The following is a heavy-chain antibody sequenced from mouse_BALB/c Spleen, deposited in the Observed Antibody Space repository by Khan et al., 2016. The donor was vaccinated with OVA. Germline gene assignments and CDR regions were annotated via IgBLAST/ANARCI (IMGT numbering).Heavy chain of an antibody. D-gene: IGHD2-14*01. J-gene: IGHJ4*01. CDR1: GFSLSRYN. CDR3: ARSYYRYDGYYAMDY. V-gene: IGHV2-6-4*01. CDR2: IWGGGGT. Sequence: VELVESGPGLVAPSQSLSITCTVSGFSLSRYNIHWVRQPPGKGLEWLGMIWGGGGTDYNSTLKSRLSIRKDNSKSQVLLKMNSLQTDDTAMYCCARSYYRYDGYYAMDYWGQGTSVTVSS.